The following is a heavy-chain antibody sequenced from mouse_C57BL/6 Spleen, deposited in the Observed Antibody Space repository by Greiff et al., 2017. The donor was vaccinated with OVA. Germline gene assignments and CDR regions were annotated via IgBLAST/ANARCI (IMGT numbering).Heavy chain of an antibody. CDR1: GFSLTSYG. Sequence: QVQLKESGPGLVQPSQSLSITCPASGFSLTSYGVHWVRQSPGKGLEWLGVIWSGGSTDYNAAYISRLSISKDNSKSQVFFKMNSLQADDTAIYYCARNSYYYGSSYVGDYWGQGTSVTVSS. V-gene: IGHV2-2*01. CDR2: IWSGGST. D-gene: IGHD1-1*01. J-gene: IGHJ4*01. CDR3: ARNSYYYGSSYVGDY.